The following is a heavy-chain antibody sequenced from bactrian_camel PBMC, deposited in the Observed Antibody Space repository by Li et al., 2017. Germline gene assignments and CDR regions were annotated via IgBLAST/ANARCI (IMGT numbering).Heavy chain of an antibody. Sequence: VQLVESGGGSVQAGGSLRLSCAGSGYSNSAYCMAWFRQVPGKEREGVARIARHGNTEYSDSVKGRFTISRDNAQNTVYLQVNTLKPDDTAMYYCATSTRLPSWPLHARPYDTWGQGTQVTVS. J-gene: IGHJ4*01. CDR2: IARHGNT. CDR3: ATSTRLPSWPLHARPYDT. D-gene: IGHD4*01. CDR1: GYSNSAYC. V-gene: IGHV3S53*01.